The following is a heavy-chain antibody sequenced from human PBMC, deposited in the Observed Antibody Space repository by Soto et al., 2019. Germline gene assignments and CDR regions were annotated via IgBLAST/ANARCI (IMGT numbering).Heavy chain of an antibody. D-gene: IGHD3-16*02. J-gene: IGHJ4*02. CDR3: ARRHGYTFDY. Sequence: SETLSLTCAVYGVSFSGYYWTWIRQPPGTGLEWIGEINHSGSTNYNPSLKSRVTISVDTSKNQFSLKLSSVTAADTAVYYCARRHGYTFDYWGQGTLVTVSS. CDR1: GVSFSGYY. V-gene: IGHV4-34*01. CDR2: INHSGST.